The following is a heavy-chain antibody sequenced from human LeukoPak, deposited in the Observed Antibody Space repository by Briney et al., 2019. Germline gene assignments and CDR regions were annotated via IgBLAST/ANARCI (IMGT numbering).Heavy chain of an antibody. Sequence: SSETLSLTCTVSGYSISSGYYWGWIRQPPGKGLEWIGSIYHSGSTYYNPSLKSRVTISVGTSKNQFSLKLSSVTAADTAVYYCAREYDYGDYLFDYWGQGTLVTVSS. V-gene: IGHV4-38-2*02. CDR1: GYSISSGYY. CDR3: AREYDYGDYLFDY. J-gene: IGHJ4*02. CDR2: IYHSGST. D-gene: IGHD4-17*01.